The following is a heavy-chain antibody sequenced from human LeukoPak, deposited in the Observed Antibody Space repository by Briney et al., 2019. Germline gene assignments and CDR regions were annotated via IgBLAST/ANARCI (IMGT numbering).Heavy chain of an antibody. CDR2: VNRDGSET. V-gene: IGHV3-7*03. J-gene: IGHJ6*02. CDR1: GFALSSHW. Sequence: GGSLRLSCAASGFALSSHWMTWVRQVPGRGPEWVANVNRDGSETYYLDSVKGRFTISKDNAKNSLYLQMNSLRAEDTALYHCARNNGMDVWGQGTTVTVSS. CDR3: ARNNGMDV.